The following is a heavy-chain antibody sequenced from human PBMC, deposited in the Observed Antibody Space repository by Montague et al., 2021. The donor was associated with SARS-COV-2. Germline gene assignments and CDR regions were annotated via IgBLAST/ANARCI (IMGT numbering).Heavy chain of an antibody. Sequence: SLRLSCAASGFTFSSYSMNWVRQAPGKGLEWVSSISSSSYIYYADSVKGRFTISRDNAKNSLYLQMNSLRAEDTAVYYCARGIRITMVRGVTIDYWGQGTLVTVSS. CDR3: ARGIRITMVRGVTIDY. CDR2: ISSSSYI. D-gene: IGHD3-10*01. V-gene: IGHV3-21*01. CDR1: GFTFSSYS. J-gene: IGHJ4*02.